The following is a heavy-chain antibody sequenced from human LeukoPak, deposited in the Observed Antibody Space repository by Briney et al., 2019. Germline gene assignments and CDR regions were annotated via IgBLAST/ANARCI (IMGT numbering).Heavy chain of an antibody. Sequence: SQTLSLTCAISGDSVSSNSAAWNWIRQSPSRGLEWLGRTYYRSKWYNDYAVSVNSRITINPDTSKNQFSLQLNSVTPEDTAVYYCARDRYYYDSSGYYFNYYYYYGMDVWGQGTTVTVSS. CDR3: ARDRYYYDSSGYYFNYYYYYGMDV. CDR2: TYYRSKWYN. D-gene: IGHD3-22*01. J-gene: IGHJ6*02. V-gene: IGHV6-1*01. CDR1: GDSVSSNSAA.